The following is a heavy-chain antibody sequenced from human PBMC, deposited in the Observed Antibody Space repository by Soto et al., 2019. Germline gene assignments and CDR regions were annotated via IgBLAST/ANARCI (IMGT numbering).Heavy chain of an antibody. CDR2: ISSGTYI. CDR1: GFTFNDYS. D-gene: IGHD3-10*01. Sequence: GGSLRLSCEASGFTFNDYSMDWVRQAPEKGLEWVSSISSGTYIYYADSVKGRFAISRDNANNVMYLQMDTLRAEDTAVYYCVRAGHVFDVHYYGMDLWGQGTTVTVYS. J-gene: IGHJ6*02. V-gene: IGHV3-21*01. CDR3: VRAGHVFDVHYYGMDL.